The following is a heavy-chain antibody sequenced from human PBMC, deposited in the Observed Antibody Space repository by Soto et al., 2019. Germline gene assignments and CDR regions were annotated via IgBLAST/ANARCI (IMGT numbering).Heavy chain of an antibody. CDR3: ASGVVGGVIVH. Sequence: VQLVESGGGLVQPGGSLRLSCAASGFAFRSYWMHWVRLVPGKGLVWVSRINNDETTTNYADSVKGRFTISRDNAENTLYLQMNSLRVEDTAVYYCASGVVGGVIVHWGQGTLVTVSS. V-gene: IGHV3-74*01. CDR2: INNDETTT. D-gene: IGHD3-16*01. J-gene: IGHJ5*02. CDR1: GFAFRSYW.